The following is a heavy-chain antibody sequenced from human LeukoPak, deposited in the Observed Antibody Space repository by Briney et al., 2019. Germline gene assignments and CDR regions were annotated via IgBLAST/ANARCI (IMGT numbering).Heavy chain of an antibody. CDR3: ARGQRIAVAGPLFDY. Sequence: GGSLRLSCAASGFTFSSYAMHWVRQAPGKGLEWVAVISYDGSNKYYADSVKGRFTISRDNSKNTLYLQMNSLRAEDTAVYYCARGQRIAVAGPLFDYWGQGTLVTVSS. V-gene: IGHV3-30-3*01. CDR2: ISYDGSNK. J-gene: IGHJ4*02. D-gene: IGHD6-19*01. CDR1: GFTFSSYA.